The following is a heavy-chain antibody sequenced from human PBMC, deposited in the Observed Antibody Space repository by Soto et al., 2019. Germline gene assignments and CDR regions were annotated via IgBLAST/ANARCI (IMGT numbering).Heavy chain of an antibody. J-gene: IGHJ5*02. CDR1: GGSISSGDYS. V-gene: IGHV4-30-4*01. CDR3: ARGGKWFDP. Sequence: QVQLQESGPGLVKPSQTLSLTCTVSGGSISSGDYSWSWIRQPPGQGLEWIAYIHYSGGTYYNPSLKSRVTISVDTSKHQISLKLSSVTAADTAVYYCARGGKWFDPWGQGTLVTVSS. CDR2: IHYSGGT. D-gene: IGHD3-16*01.